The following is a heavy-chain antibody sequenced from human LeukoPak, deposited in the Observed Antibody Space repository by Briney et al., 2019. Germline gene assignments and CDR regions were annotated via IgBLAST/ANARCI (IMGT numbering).Heavy chain of an antibody. CDR2: IYYTGRV. Sequence: SETLSLTCTLSGGSISSEYGRWLRQPPGKGLEWIGYIYYTGRVKTNASREGRVTISVATSKNQFYLKVNSVTAAATAVYYCASGPDFYMDVWGKGTTVTVSS. D-gene: IGHD3-3*01. CDR1: GGSISSEY. CDR3: ASGPDFYMDV. J-gene: IGHJ6*03. V-gene: IGHV4-59*01.